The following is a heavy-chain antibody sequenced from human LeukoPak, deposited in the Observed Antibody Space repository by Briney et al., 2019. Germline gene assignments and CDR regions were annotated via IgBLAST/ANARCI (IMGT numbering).Heavy chain of an antibody. CDR2: TYSGGNA. V-gene: IGHV4-59*01. J-gene: IGHJ3*01. Sequence: SGTLSLTCTVSGASTSAYYWSWIRQPPGKGLEWIGYTYSGGNANYNPSLKSRVTISIDTSENQFSLRLTSVTAADTAVYFCAHSKRGGGYYINAFAVWGQGTLVTISS. D-gene: IGHD1-26*01. CDR1: GASTSAYY. CDR3: AHSKRGGGYYINAFAV.